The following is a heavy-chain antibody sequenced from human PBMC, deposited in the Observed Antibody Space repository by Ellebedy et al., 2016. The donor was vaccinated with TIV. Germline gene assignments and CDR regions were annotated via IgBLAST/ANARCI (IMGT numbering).Heavy chain of an antibody. CDR1: GFTFSSYS. J-gene: IGHJ6*02. CDR3: ARVGSSSLLSYYGMDV. D-gene: IGHD6-6*01. V-gene: IGHV3-48*02. Sequence: GESLKISCAASGFTFSSYSMNWVRQAPGKGLEWVSYISSSSSTRYYADSVKGRFTISRDNAKNSLYLQMNSLRDEDTAVYYCARVGSSSLLSYYGMDVWGQGTTVTVSS. CDR2: ISSSSSTR.